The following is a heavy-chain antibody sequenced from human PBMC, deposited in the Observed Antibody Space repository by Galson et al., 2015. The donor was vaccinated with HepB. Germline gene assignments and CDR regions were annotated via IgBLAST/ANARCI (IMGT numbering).Heavy chain of an antibody. D-gene: IGHD2-21*01. CDR3: ARGGPPYCGGDCYSNWYFDL. V-gene: IGHV1-69*13. CDR2: IIPIFGTA. J-gene: IGHJ2*01. Sequence: SVKVSCKASGGTFSSYAISWVRQAPGQGLEWMGGIIPIFGTANYAQKFQGRVTITADESTSTAYMELSSLRSEDTAVYYCARGGPPYCGGDCYSNWYFDLWGRGTLVTVSS. CDR1: GGTFSSYA.